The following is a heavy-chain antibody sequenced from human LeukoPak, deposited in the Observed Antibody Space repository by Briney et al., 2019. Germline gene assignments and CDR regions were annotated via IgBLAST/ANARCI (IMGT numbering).Heavy chain of an antibody. CDR2: ISSSSSYI. Sequence: KPGGSLRLSCAVSGGSFSNYNLIWVRQGPGTGLEWVSSISSSSSYIYYADSLKWRFSIPRDNNKTTLYMQMNSLRAEDTAVYYCARLPHYYDTTGETKDWYFDLWGRGTLVTVPS. J-gene: IGHJ2*01. V-gene: IGHV3-21*01. D-gene: IGHD3-22*01. CDR3: ARLPHYYDTTGETKDWYFDL. CDR1: GGSFSNYN.